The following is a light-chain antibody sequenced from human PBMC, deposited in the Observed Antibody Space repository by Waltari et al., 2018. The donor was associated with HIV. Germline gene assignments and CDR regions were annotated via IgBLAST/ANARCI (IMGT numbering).Light chain of an antibody. Sequence: SYVLTQPPSVSVAPGKTAKITCVGNNIGTKSVHWYQQKPDQAPVLVIYYNADRPSGIPEGFSGSNSVNTATLTINRVEAGDEADYYCHVWDTISDHVVFGGGSKLTVL. CDR3: HVWDTISDHVV. CDR1: NIGTKS. V-gene: IGLV3-21*04. CDR2: YNA. J-gene: IGLJ3*02.